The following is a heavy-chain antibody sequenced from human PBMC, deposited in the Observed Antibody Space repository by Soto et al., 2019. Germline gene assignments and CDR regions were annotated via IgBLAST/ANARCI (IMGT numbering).Heavy chain of an antibody. Sequence: PGGSLRLSCAASGFTFSSYSMNWVRQAPGKGLEWVSSISSSSSYIYYADAVKGRFTISRDNAKNSLYLQMNSLRAEDTAVYYCASLYDYIWGSYRPPFDYWGQGTLATDSS. CDR1: GFTFSSYS. D-gene: IGHD3-16*02. CDR3: ASLYDYIWGSYRPPFDY. V-gene: IGHV3-21*01. J-gene: IGHJ4*02. CDR2: ISSSSSYI.